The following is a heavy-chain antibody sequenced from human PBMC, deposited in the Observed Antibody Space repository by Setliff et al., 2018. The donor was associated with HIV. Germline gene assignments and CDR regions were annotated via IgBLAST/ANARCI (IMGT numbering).Heavy chain of an antibody. CDR1: GGIFSNYA. CDR3: AAPMYYFGIDAFDV. V-gene: IGHV1-69*13. J-gene: IGHJ3*01. Sequence: SVKVSCKASGGIFSNYAINWVRQAPGQGLEWMGGIIPIFGTATYAQKFRGRVTITADESTSTAYMELSSLRSEDTAVYYCAAPMYYFGIDAFDVWGQGTMVTVSS. CDR2: IIPIFGTA. D-gene: IGHD3-10*01.